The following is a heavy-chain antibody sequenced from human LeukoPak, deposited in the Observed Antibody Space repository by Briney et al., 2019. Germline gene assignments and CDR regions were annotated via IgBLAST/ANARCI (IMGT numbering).Heavy chain of an antibody. Sequence: GGSLRLSCAASGFTFDDYGMSWVRQAPGKGLEWVSGINWNGGSTGYADSVKGRFTISRDNAKNSLYLQMNSLRAEDTALYYCARASSALIDAALPNWFDPWGQGTLATVSS. CDR3: ARASSALIDAALPNWFDP. J-gene: IGHJ5*02. CDR2: INWNGGST. D-gene: IGHD3-3*01. V-gene: IGHV3-20*04. CDR1: GFTFDDYG.